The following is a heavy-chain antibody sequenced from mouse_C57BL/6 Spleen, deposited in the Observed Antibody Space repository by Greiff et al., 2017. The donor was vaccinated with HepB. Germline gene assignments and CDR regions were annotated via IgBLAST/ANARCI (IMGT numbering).Heavy chain of an antibody. CDR1: GYTFTSYW. CDR2: INPSNGGT. V-gene: IGHV1-53*01. CDR3: ARDPFYYDYDVRYYFDY. D-gene: IGHD2-4*01. J-gene: IGHJ2*01. Sequence: QVQLQQPGTELVKPGASVKLSCKASGYTFTSYWMHWVKQRPGQGLEWIGNINPSNGGTNYNEKFKSKATLTVDKASSTAYMQLSSLTSDDSAVYYCARDPFYYDYDVRYYFDYWGQGTTLTVSA.